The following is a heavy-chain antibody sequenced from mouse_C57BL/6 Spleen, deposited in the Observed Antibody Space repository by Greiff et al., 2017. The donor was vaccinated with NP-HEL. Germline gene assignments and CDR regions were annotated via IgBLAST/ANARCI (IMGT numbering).Heavy chain of an antibody. J-gene: IGHJ4*01. CDR1: GYTFTSYW. V-gene: IGHV1-7*01. D-gene: IGHD2-4*01. Sequence: QVQLKQSGAELAKPGASVKLSCKASGYTFTSYWMHWVKQRPGQGLEWIGYINPSSGYTKYNQKFKDKATLTADKSSSTAYMQLSSLTYEDAAVYYCARRDYDYDKDAMDYWGQGTSVTVSS. CDR2: INPSSGYT. CDR3: ARRDYDYDKDAMDY.